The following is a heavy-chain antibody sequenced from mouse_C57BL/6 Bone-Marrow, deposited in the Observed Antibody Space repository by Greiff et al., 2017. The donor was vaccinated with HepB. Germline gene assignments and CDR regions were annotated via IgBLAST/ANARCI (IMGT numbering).Heavy chain of an antibody. V-gene: IGHV1-63*01. CDR2: IYPGGGYT. Sequence: VQVVESGAELVRPGTSVKMSCKASGYTFTNYWIGWVKQRPGHGLEWIGDIYPGGGYTNYNEKFKGKATLTADKSSSTAYMQFSSLTSEDSAIYYCARQLRLYWYFDVWGTGTTVTVSS. CDR3: ARQLRLYWYFDV. CDR1: GYTFTNYW. D-gene: IGHD3-2*02. J-gene: IGHJ1*03.